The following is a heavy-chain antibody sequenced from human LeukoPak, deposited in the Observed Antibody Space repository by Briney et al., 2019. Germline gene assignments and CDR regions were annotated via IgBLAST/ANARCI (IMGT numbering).Heavy chain of an antibody. Sequence: QAGSSLRLSCAASGFTFDDYAMHWVRQAPGKGLEWVSGISWNSGSIGYADSVKGRFTISRDNAKNSLYLQMNSLRAEDTALYYCAKDPLRYFDWSYFDYWGQGTLVTVSS. CDR2: ISWNSGSI. CDR3: AKDPLRYFDWSYFDY. CDR1: GFTFDDYA. D-gene: IGHD3-9*01. J-gene: IGHJ4*02. V-gene: IGHV3-9*01.